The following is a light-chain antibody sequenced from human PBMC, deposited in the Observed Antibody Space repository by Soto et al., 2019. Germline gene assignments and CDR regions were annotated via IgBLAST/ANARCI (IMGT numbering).Light chain of an antibody. CDR1: QSISGS. CDR3: QQYNGYWT. J-gene: IGKJ1*01. V-gene: IGKV1-5*03. Sequence: DIQMTQSPSTLSASVGDRVTITCRASQSISGSLAWYQQKPGKAPKLLIYEASNLKSGVPSRFSGSGSVTEYTLNISNLQPDDSESYYCQQYNGYWTFGQGTRVEIK. CDR2: EAS.